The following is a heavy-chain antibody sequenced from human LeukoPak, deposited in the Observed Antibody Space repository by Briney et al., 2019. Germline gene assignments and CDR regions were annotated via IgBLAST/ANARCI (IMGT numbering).Heavy chain of an antibody. V-gene: IGHV1-2*02. CDR2: INPNSGGT. CDR1: GYTFTGYY. J-gene: IGHJ5*02. Sequence: ASVTVSCTASGYTFTGYYMHWVRQAPGQGLEWMGWINPNSGGTNYAQKFQGRVTMTRDTSISTAYMELSRLRSDDTAVYYCARTRASGYSYNWFDPWGQGTLSPSPQ. D-gene: IGHD3-3*01. CDR3: ARTRASGYSYNWFDP.